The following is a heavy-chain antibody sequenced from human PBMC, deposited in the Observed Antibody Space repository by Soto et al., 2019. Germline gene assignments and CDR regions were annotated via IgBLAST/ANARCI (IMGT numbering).Heavy chain of an antibody. Sequence: QVQLVESGGGVVQPGRSLRLSCAASGFTFSSYGMHWVRQAPGNGLEWVAVIWYDGSNKYYADSVKGRFTISRDNSKNTLYLQMNSLRAEDTAVYYCARDLGHGIHDAFDIWGQGTMVTVSS. CDR1: GFTFSSYG. CDR2: IWYDGSNK. CDR3: ARDLGHGIHDAFDI. V-gene: IGHV3-33*01. J-gene: IGHJ3*02. D-gene: IGHD1-20*01.